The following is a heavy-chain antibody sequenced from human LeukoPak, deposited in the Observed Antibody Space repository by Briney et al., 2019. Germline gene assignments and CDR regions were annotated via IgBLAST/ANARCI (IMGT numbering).Heavy chain of an antibody. CDR3: AQQVGYCSSGNCYFTY. Sequence: GGSLRLSCAASGFSFNTFAMSWVRQAPGKGLEWASAINNNGDDTYSADSVRGRFTVSRDNSKNTLYLQMNNLRAEDAAVYYCAQQVGYCSSGNCYFTYWGQGTLVTVSS. CDR2: INNNGDDT. CDR1: GFSFNTFA. V-gene: IGHV3-23*01. J-gene: IGHJ1*01. D-gene: IGHD2-15*01.